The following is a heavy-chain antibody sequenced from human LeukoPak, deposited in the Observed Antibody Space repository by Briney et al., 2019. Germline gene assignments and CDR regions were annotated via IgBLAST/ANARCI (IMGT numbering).Heavy chain of an antibody. Sequence: GASVKVSCKTSGGTFSRHAISWVRQAPGQGLEWMGGITPMFGTANYAQKFQGRVTITADESTSTAYMELSSLRSEDTVVYYCVRDGSYYDSSGYYYLYWGQGTLVTVSS. V-gene: IGHV1-69*13. CDR2: ITPMFGTA. CDR3: VRDGSYYDSSGYYYLY. CDR1: GGTFSRHA. J-gene: IGHJ4*02. D-gene: IGHD3-22*01.